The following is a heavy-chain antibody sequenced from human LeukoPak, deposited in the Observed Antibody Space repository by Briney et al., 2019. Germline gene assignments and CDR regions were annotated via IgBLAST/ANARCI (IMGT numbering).Heavy chain of an antibody. D-gene: IGHD6-19*01. CDR2: ISAYNGNT. CDR1: GYTFTSYG. V-gene: IGHV1-18*01. J-gene: IGHJ5*02. Sequence: ASVKVSCKASGYTFTSYGISWVRQAPGQGLEWMGWISAYNGNTNYAQKLQGRVTMTTDTSTSTAYMELRSLRSDDTAVYYCARLESSGWYQRNWFDPWGQGTLVTVFS. CDR3: ARLESSGWYQRNWFDP.